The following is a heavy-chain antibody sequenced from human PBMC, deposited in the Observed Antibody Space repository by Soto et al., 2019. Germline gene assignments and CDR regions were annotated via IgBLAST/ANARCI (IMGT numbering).Heavy chain of an antibody. Sequence: QLQLQESGPGLVMPSETLSLTGTVSGDSISGSPYFWGWIRQPPGKRLEWIGSIFYDGYTLYTPSLRSRVTISVDKSKNQFSLKLASVAAADTATYFCARLQAAVPNYWGQGTLVTVSS. V-gene: IGHV4-39*01. CDR2: IFYDGYT. J-gene: IGHJ4*02. CDR1: GDSISGSPYF. D-gene: IGHD6-13*01. CDR3: ARLQAAVPNY.